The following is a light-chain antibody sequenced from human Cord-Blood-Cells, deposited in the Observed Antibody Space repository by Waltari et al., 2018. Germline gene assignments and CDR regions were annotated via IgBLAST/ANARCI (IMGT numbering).Light chain of an antibody. V-gene: IGKV1-33*01. CDR1: QDISNY. CDR3: QQYDNLPIT. J-gene: IGKJ5*01. CDR2: DAS. Sequence: DIQMTQSPSSLSASVGDRVTITCQASQDISNYLNLYQQKPGKAPKLLLYDASNLETGVPSRFSGSGSGTDFTFTISSLQPEDIATYYCQQYDNLPITFGQGTRLEIK.